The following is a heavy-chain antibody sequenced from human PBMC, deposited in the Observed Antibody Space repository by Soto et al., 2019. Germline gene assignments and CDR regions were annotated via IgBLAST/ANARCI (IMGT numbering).Heavy chain of an antibody. V-gene: IGHV1-69*13. J-gene: IGHJ4*02. D-gene: IGHD3-22*01. CDR1: GGTFSSYA. CDR3: ARDRYYYDSSGYYSAYFDY. CDR2: IIPIFGTA. Sequence: SVKVSCKASGGTFSSYAISWVRQAPGQGLEWMGGIIPIFGTANYAQKFQGRVTITADESTSTAYMELSSLRSEDTAVYYCARDRYYYDSSGYYSAYFDYWGQGTLVTVSS.